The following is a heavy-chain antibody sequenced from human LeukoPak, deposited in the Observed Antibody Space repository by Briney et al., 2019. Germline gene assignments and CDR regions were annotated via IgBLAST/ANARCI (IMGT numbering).Heavy chain of an antibody. CDR1: GYIFIIYA. CDR3: ARDYTLTVGTTTYFQH. J-gene: IGHJ1*01. D-gene: IGHD1-26*01. CDR2: INTNTGNP. V-gene: IGHV7-4-1*02. Sequence: ASVKVSCKASGYIFIIYAMIWVRQAPGQGLELMGWINTNTGNPTYAQGFTGRFVFSLDTSVSTAYLQISSLKTEDTAVYYCARDYTLTVGTTTYFQHWGQGTLVTVSS.